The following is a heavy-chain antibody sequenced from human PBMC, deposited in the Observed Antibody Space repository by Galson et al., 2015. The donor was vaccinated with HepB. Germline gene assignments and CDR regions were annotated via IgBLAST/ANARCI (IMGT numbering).Heavy chain of an antibody. J-gene: IGHJ6*03. D-gene: IGHD2-15*01. Sequence: SLRLSCAASGFTFSGYRMNWVRQAPGTGLEWVSSIDSSGTYTSYADSVKGRFTVSRDNVKNSLYLQMNSLRAEDTGVYYCARGGGCSGGTCYYMDVWGKGTTVTVSS. CDR1: GFTFSGYR. V-gene: IGHV3-21*06. CDR3: ARGGGCSGGTCYYMDV. CDR2: IDSSGTYT.